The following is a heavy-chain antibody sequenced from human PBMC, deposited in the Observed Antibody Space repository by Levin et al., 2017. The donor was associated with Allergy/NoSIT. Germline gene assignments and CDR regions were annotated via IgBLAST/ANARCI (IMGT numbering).Heavy chain of an antibody. D-gene: IGHD3-22*01. CDR3: AREIHPLNYYDSSGKDAFDI. V-gene: IGHV1-69*13. J-gene: IGHJ3*02. CDR2: IIPIFGTA. CDR1: GGTFSSYA. Sequence: SVKVSCKASGGTFSSYAISWVRQAPGQGLEWMGGIIPIFGTANYAQKFQGRVTITADESTSTAYMELSSLRSEDTAVYYCAREIHPLNYYDSSGKDAFDIWGQGTMVTVSS.